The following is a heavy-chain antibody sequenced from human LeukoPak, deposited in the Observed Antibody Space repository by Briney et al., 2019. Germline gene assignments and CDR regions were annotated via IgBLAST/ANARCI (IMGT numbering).Heavy chain of an antibody. D-gene: IGHD3-10*01. CDR3: AREAGRDYYGSGSYYTRVRAGYYYYMDV. Sequence: GGSLRLSCAASGFTFSSYAMHWVRQAPGKGLEWVAVISYDGSNKYYADSVKGRFTISRDNSKNTLYLQMNSLRAEDTAVYYCAREAGRDYYGSGSYYTRVRAGYYYYMDVWGKGTTVTVSS. J-gene: IGHJ6*03. CDR1: GFTFSSYA. CDR2: ISYDGSNK. V-gene: IGHV3-30*04.